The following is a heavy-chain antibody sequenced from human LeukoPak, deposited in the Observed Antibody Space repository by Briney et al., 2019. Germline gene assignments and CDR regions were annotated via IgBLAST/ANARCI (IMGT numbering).Heavy chain of an antibody. V-gene: IGHV4-59*01. CDR1: GGSISSYY. D-gene: IGHD1-1*01. CDR3: ARGLDLFDY. J-gene: IGHJ4*02. CDR2: IYYSGST. Sequence: SETLSLTCTVSGGSISSYYWSWIRQPPGKGLGWIGYIYYSGSTXYNPSLKSRVTISVDTSKNQFSLKLSSVTAADTAVYYCARGLDLFDYWGQGILVTVSS.